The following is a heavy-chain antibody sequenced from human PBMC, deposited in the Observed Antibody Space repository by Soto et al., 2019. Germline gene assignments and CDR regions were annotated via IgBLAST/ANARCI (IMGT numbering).Heavy chain of an antibody. D-gene: IGHD1-26*01. J-gene: IGHJ3*02. CDR2: IYSGGST. CDR1: GFTVSSNY. V-gene: IGHV3-53*01. Sequence: GGSLRLSCAASGFTVSSNYMSWVRQAPGKGLEWVSVIYSGGSTYYADSVKGRFTISRDNSKNTLYLQMNSLRAEDTAVYYCARDSGGSYPGAFDIWGQGTMVTVSS. CDR3: ARDSGGSYPGAFDI.